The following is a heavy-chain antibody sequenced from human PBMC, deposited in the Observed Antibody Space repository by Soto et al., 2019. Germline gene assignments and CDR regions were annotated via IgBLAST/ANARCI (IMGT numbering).Heavy chain of an antibody. D-gene: IGHD3-10*01. J-gene: IGHJ6*03. Sequence: EVQLVESGGGLVQPGGSLRLSCAASEFTFSGRSVHWVRQAPGKGLVWVSGIDKVGTDSTYADSVKGRFTSSRDNDKKAVYLQMRSMRVGDRAVYYCARGWFDPAAWGNWTTVTVSS. CDR2: IDKVGTDS. CDR1: EFTFSGRS. CDR3: ARGWFDPAA. V-gene: IGHV3-74*01.